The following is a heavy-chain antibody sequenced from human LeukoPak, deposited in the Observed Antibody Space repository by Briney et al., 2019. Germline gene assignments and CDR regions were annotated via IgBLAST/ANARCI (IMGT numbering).Heavy chain of an antibody. D-gene: IGHD3-16*02. CDR3: ARYDYVWGSYRHDY. V-gene: IGHV4-39*01. CDR1: GGSISSSSYY. J-gene: IGHJ4*02. Sequence: PSETLSLTCTVSGGSISSSSYYWGWIRQPPGKGLEWIGSIYYSGSTYYNPSLKGRVTISVDTSKNQFSLKLSSVTAADTAVYYCARYDYVWGSYRHDYWGQGTLVTVSS. CDR2: IYYSGST.